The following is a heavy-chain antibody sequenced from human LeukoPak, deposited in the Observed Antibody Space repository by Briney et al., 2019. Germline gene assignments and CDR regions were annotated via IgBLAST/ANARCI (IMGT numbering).Heavy chain of an antibody. CDR3: ARHFNALPTVVN. Sequence: KPSETLSLTCAVYGGSFSGYYWSWIRQPPGKGLEWIGEINHSGSTNYNPSLKSRVTISVDTSKNQFSLKLSSVTAADTAVYYCARHFNALPTVVNWGQGTLVTVSS. CDR1: GGSFSGYY. J-gene: IGHJ4*02. CDR2: INHSGST. V-gene: IGHV4-34*01. D-gene: IGHD4-23*01.